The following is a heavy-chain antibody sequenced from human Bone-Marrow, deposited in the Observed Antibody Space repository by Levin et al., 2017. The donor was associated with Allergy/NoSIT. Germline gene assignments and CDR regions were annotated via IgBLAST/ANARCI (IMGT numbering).Heavy chain of an antibody. J-gene: IGHJ4*02. V-gene: IGHV1-8*01. CDR1: GYTFTSYD. CDR2: MNPNSGNT. CDR3: ARVSPGSYYFDY. Sequence: GASVKVSCKASGYTFTSYDINWVRQATGQGLEWMGWMNPNSGNTGYAQKFQGRVTMTRNTSISTAYMELSSLRSEDTAVYYCARVSPGSYYFDYWGQGTLVTVSS.